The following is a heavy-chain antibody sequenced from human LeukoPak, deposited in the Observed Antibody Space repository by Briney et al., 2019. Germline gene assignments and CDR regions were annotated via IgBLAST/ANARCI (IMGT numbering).Heavy chain of an antibody. CDR1: GFTFSSYS. CDR2: ISSSSSTI. CDR3: ARRGIAAAFDP. D-gene: IGHD6-13*01. J-gene: IGHJ5*02. V-gene: IGHV3-48*04. Sequence: GGSLRLSCAASGFTFSSYSMNWVRQAPGKELEWVSYISSSSSTIYYADSVKGRFTISRDNAKNSLYLQMNSLRAEDTAVYYCARRGIAAAFDPWGQGTLVTVSS.